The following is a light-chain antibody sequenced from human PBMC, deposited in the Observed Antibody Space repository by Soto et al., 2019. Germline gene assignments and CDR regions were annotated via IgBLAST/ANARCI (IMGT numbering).Light chain of an antibody. V-gene: IGKV1-5*01. Sequence: DIQMTQSPSTLSASVGDRVTITCRASQSISSWLAWYQQKPGKAPKLLIYDASSLESGDPTRFSGSGSGTEFPLTISSLQPDDFATYYCQQYNSYSGTFGGGTKVEIK. CDR3: QQYNSYSGT. CDR2: DAS. J-gene: IGKJ4*02. CDR1: QSISSW.